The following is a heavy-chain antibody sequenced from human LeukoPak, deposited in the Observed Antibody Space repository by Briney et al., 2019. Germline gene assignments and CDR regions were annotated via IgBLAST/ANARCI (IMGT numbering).Heavy chain of an antibody. Sequence: SVKVSCKACGGTYSSYAILWVRQAHGQGLEWMGRIIPILAIANYAQKFQGRVTITADKSTSTAYMELSSLRSEDTAVYYCAREPKDGPGSYYTYDAFDIWGQGTMVTVSS. CDR3: AREPKDGPGSYYTYDAFDI. D-gene: IGHD3-10*01. CDR2: IIPILAIA. CDR1: GGTYSSYA. V-gene: IGHV1-69*04. J-gene: IGHJ3*02.